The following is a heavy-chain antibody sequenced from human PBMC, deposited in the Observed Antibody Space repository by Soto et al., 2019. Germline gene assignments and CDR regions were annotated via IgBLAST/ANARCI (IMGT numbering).Heavy chain of an antibody. CDR2: IYYSGST. Sequence: TETLSLTSTVSGGSIRSSRYYWGWIRQPPGKGLEWIGNIYYSGSTYNNPTLNSRVTMSVDTSRRQFSLNLSSVTVADTAVYYCVRLRPRGTNGYAFDIWGQGT. D-gene: IGHD1-1*01. CDR1: GGSIRSSRYY. J-gene: IGHJ3*02. CDR3: VRLRPRGTNGYAFDI. V-gene: IGHV4-39*01.